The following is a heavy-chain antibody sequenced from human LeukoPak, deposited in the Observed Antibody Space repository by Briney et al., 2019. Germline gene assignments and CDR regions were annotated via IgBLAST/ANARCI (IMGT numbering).Heavy chain of an antibody. CDR1: GFTFSIYN. CDR2: ISSSSSAI. CDR3: AKDPGRLVSDYFDY. D-gene: IGHD3-9*01. J-gene: IGHJ4*02. V-gene: IGHV3-48*01. Sequence: GSLRLSCAASGFTFSIYNINWVRQAPGKGLEWVSYISSSSSAIYYADSVKGRFTISRDNAKNSLYLQMNSLRAEDTAVYYCAKDPGRLVSDYFDYWGQGTLVTVSS.